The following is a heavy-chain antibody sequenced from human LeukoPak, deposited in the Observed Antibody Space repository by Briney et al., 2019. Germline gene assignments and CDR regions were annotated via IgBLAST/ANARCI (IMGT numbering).Heavy chain of an antibody. V-gene: IGHV4-39*01. CDR1: GGSISSSSYY. CDR3: ARRLFTSIDY. Sequence: PSETLSLTCTVSGGSISSSSYYWGWIRQPPGKGLEWIGSIYYSGSTYYNPSLKRRVTISVDTSKNQFSLRLSSVTAADTAVYYCARRLFTSIDYWGQGTLVTVSS. J-gene: IGHJ4*02. D-gene: IGHD2-2*01. CDR2: IYYSGST.